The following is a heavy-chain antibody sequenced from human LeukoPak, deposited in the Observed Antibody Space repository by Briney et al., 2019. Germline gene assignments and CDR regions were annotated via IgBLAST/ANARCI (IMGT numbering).Heavy chain of an antibody. D-gene: IGHD3-3*01. V-gene: IGHV3-23*01. J-gene: IGHJ4*02. CDR1: GFTFSSYA. CDR2: ISGSGGST. Sequence: GGSLRLSCAASGFTFSSYAMSWVRQAPGKGLEWVSAISGSGGSTYYADSVKGRFTISRDNSKNTLCLQMNSLRAEDTAVYYCVSGSLQSGYNFDYWGQGALVTVSS. CDR3: VSGSLQSGYNFDY.